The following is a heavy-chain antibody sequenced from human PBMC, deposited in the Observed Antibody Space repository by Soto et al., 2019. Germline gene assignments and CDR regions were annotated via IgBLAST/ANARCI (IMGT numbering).Heavy chain of an antibody. CDR1: VFPFGANA. CDR3: ATEMGATQGPFDN. D-gene: IGHD1-26*01. V-gene: IGHV3-23*01. J-gene: IGHJ4*02. Sequence: GSLRLSCVVSVFPFGANAMSWVRQAPGKGLEWVSGLSNTGRRTSYADSVKGRFDISRDNSENTVYLQMNSLRVEDTAVYYCATEMGATQGPFDNWGQGTLVTVSS. CDR2: LSNTGRRT.